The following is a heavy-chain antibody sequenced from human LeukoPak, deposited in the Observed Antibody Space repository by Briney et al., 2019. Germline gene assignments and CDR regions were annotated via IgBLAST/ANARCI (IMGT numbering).Heavy chain of an antibody. Sequence: PSETLSLTCRVSGGSVTSTNLWTWVRQPPGKGLEWIGEVHLDGRTNYNPSLKSRLTMSVDLSENHISLKLTSVTAADTAVYYCARAGVLFRPLDYSGQGTLVTVSS. V-gene: IGHV4-4*02. CDR1: GGSVTSTNL. CDR3: ARAGVLFRPLDY. J-gene: IGHJ4*02. CDR2: VHLDGRT.